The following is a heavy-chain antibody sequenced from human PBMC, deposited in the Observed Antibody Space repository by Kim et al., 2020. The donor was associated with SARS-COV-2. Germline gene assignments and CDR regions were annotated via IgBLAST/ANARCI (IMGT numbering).Heavy chain of an antibody. CDR1: GGSFTNDY. V-gene: IGHV4-59*08. CDR2: IHYSGST. J-gene: IGHJ3*02. Sequence: SETLSLTCTVSGGSFTNDYWSWIRQPPGKRLEWIGYIHYSGSTNYKPSLKSRVTISIDTYNNQLSLKRKSVTAADTAGYYCARSVRANAFDIWGQGTMVTVSS. D-gene: IGHD4-4*01. CDR3: ARSVRANAFDI.